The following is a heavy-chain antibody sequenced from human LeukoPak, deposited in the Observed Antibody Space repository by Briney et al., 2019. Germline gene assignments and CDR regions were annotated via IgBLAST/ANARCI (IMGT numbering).Heavy chain of an antibody. V-gene: IGHV4-38-2*02. CDR2: IYHIGST. D-gene: IGHD2-2*01. CDR3: ARRSSTSLD. CDR1: GYSISSGYY. Sequence: SETLSLTCTLSGYSISSGYYWGWIRQPPGKGLEWIRSIYHIGSTYYNPSLKSRVTISVDTSKNQFSLKLSSVTAADTAVYYCARRSSTSLDWGQGTLVTVSS. J-gene: IGHJ4*02.